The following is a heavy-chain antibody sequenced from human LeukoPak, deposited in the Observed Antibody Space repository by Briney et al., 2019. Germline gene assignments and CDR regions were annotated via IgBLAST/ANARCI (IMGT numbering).Heavy chain of an antibody. V-gene: IGHV3-23*01. J-gene: IGHJ4*02. CDR2: IRGSGDST. CDR1: GFTLSTYA. D-gene: IGHD2/OR15-2a*01. Sequence: GGSLRLSCLTSGFTLSTYAMGWVRQPPGKGLEWVSAIRGSGDSTYYAESVKGRFTISRDNSKNTLYLQMNSLRAEDTAVYYCAKRFRGTSGLYYFDSWGQGTLVTVSS. CDR3: AKRFRGTSGLYYFDS.